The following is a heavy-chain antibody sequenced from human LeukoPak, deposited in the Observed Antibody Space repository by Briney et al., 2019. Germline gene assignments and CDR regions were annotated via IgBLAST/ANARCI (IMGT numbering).Heavy chain of an antibody. J-gene: IGHJ4*02. V-gene: IGHV1-24*01. CDR1: GYTLTELS. CDR2: FDPEDGET. Sequence: ASVKVSCKVSGYTLTELSMHWVRQAPRKGLEWMGGFDPEDGETIYAQKFQGRVTMTEDTSTDTAYMELSSLRSEDTAVYYCATSMIVVVPIQHYFDYWGQGTLVTVSS. D-gene: IGHD3-22*01. CDR3: ATSMIVVVPIQHYFDY.